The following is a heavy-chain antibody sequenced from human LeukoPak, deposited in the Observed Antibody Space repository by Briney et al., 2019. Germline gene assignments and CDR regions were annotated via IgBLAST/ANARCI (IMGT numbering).Heavy chain of an antibody. Sequence: GGSLRLSCAASGFTVNSNYMSWVRQAPGKGLEWVSVIYSGGSTYYADSVKGRFTISRDNSKNTLYLQMNSLRAEDTAVYYCATTGYSSGWYGGDYFDYWGQGTLVTVSS. D-gene: IGHD6-19*01. J-gene: IGHJ4*02. CDR1: GFTVNSNY. CDR3: ATTGYSSGWYGGDYFDY. V-gene: IGHV3-53*01. CDR2: IYSGGST.